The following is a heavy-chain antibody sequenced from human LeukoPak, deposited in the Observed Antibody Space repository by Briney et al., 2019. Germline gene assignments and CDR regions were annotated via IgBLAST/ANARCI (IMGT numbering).Heavy chain of an antibody. CDR3: ARAYSESYGLGYYYMDV. CDR1: GFTFSSQW. CDR2: VNQGGTEK. D-gene: IGHD1-26*01. J-gene: IGHJ6*03. Sequence: GGSLRLSCAASGFTFSSQWMSWVRQAPGKGLEWVANVNQGGTEKYYVDSVKGRFTISRDNAKNSLYLQMNSLRAEDTAVYYCARAYSESYGLGYYYMDVWGKGTTVTVSS. V-gene: IGHV3-7*01.